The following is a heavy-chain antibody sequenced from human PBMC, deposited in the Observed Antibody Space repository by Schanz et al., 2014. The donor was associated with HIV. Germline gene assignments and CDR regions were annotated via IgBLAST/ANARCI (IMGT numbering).Heavy chain of an antibody. D-gene: IGHD3-22*01. CDR2: MSYDGVRK. CDR3: AKDRNWYDSKYRGKGNYYYFYGMDF. CDR1: GFPFNSYG. Sequence: QVQLVESGGGVVQPGRSLKLSCVASGFPFNSYGMHWVRQAPGKGLEWVAVMSYDGVRKYLGDSVKGRFTISRDNSKNTVYLQLKSLRVEDTAVYYCAKDRNWYDSKYRGKGNYYYFYGMDFWGQGTTVTVSS. V-gene: IGHV3-30*18. J-gene: IGHJ6*02.